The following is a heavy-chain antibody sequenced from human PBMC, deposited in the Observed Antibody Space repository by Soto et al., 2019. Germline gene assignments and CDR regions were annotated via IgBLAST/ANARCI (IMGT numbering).Heavy chain of an antibody. CDR1: GFTFSSYA. Sequence: QVQLVESGGGVVQPGRSLRLSCAASGFTFSSYAMHWVRQAPGKGLEWVAVISYDGSNKYYADSVKGRFTISRDNSKNTLYLQMNRPRAEDTAVYYCARDIGRYWGAVGMAGYFQHWGQGTLVTVSS. CDR2: ISYDGSNK. J-gene: IGHJ1*01. D-gene: IGHD1-26*01. CDR3: ARDIGRYWGAVGMAGYFQH. V-gene: IGHV3-30-3*01.